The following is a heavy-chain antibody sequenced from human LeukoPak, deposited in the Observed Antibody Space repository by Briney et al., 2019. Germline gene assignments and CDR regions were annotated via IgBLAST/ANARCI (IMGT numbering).Heavy chain of an antibody. CDR1: GYSFTSYW. D-gene: IGHD6-19*01. CDR3: ARHIAPGYNSGWYIDY. Sequence: GESLKISCKGSGYSFTSYWTAWVRQMPGKGLEWMGIIYPGDSDTRYSPSFQGQVTISTDKSISTAYLQWSSLKASDTAMYYCARHIAPGYNSGWYIDYWGQGTLVTVSS. CDR2: IYPGDSDT. V-gene: IGHV5-51*01. J-gene: IGHJ4*02.